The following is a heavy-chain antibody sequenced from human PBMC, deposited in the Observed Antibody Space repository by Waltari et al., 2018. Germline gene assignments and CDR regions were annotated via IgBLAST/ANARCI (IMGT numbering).Heavy chain of an antibody. CDR1: GFTFSSYG. J-gene: IGHJ4*02. V-gene: IGHV3-30*18. CDR3: AKDPCSGGSCYYFDY. Sequence: QVQLVESGGGVVQPGRSLRLSCAASGFTFSSYGMHWVRTAPGKGLEWVAVISYDGSNKYYADSVKGRFTISRDNSKNTLYLQMNSLRAEDTAVYYCAKDPCSGGSCYYFDYWGQGTLVTVSS. D-gene: IGHD2-15*01. CDR2: ISYDGSNK.